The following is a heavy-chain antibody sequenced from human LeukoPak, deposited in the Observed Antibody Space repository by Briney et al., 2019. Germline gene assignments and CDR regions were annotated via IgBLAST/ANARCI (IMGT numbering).Heavy chain of an antibody. CDR3: ARDQGTPYYDFWSGLNWFDP. CDR1: GGSISGYY. D-gene: IGHD3-3*01. J-gene: IGHJ5*02. CDR2: IYTSGST. Sequence: SETLSLTGTVYGGSISGYYWGWLAQPAGKGREGRGSIYTSGSTNYNPSLKNRVTMSVDTSKNPFSLNLSSVTAADTAVYHCARDQGTPYYDFWSGLNWFDPWGQGTLVTVSS. V-gene: IGHV4-4*07.